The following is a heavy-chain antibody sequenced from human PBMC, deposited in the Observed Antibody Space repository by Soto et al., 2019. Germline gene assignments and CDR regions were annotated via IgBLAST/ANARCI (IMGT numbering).Heavy chain of an antibody. CDR1: GGSISSYY. J-gene: IGHJ4*02. CDR3: ARACSSNSCYDVFDY. V-gene: IGHV4-4*07. D-gene: IGHD2-2*01. Sequence: SETLSLTCTVSGGSISSYYWSWIRQPAGKGLEWIGRIYTSGSTNYNPSLKSRVTMSVDTSKNQFSLKLSSVTAADTAMYYCARACSSNSCYDVFDYWGQGTLVTVSS. CDR2: IYTSGST.